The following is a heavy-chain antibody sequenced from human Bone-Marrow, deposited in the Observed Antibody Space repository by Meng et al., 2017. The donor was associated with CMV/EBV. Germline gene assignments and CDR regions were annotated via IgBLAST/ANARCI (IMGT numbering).Heavy chain of an antibody. V-gene: IGHV3-30*04. CDR2: ISYDGSNK. J-gene: IGHJ5*02. CDR1: GFTFSSYA. Sequence: GGSRRLSCAASGFTFSSYAMHWVRQAPGKGLEWVAVISYDGSNKYYADSVKGRFTISRDNSKNTLYLQMNSLRAEDTAVYYCARGVGSSSRRFYPWGQGTLVTVSS. D-gene: IGHD6-6*01. CDR3: ARGVGSSSRRFYP.